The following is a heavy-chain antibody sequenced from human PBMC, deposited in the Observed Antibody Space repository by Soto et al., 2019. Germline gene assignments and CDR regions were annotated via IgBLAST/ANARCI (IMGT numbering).Heavy chain of an antibody. J-gene: IGHJ4*02. CDR2: IYYSGST. CDR3: ARAGYSSSFDY. Sequence: SETLSLTCTVSGGSISSYYWSWIRQPPGKGLEWIGYIYYSGSTNYNPSLKSRVTISVDTSKNQFSLKLSSVTAADTAVYYCARAGYSSSFDYWGQGTLVTVSS. D-gene: IGHD6-13*01. V-gene: IGHV4-59*01. CDR1: GGSISSYY.